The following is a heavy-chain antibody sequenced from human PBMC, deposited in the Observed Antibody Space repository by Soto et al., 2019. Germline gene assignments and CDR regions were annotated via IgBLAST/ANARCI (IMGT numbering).Heavy chain of an antibody. CDR3: ARDGSSHGYMDV. CDR1: GFTFSSYS. Sequence: PGGSLRLSCAASGFTFSSYSMNWVRQAPGKGLEWVSSISSSSSYIYYADSVKGRFTISRDNAKNSLYLQMNSLRAEDTAVYYCARDGSSHGYMDVWGKGTTVTVSS. J-gene: IGHJ6*03. V-gene: IGHV3-21*01. CDR2: ISSSSSYI.